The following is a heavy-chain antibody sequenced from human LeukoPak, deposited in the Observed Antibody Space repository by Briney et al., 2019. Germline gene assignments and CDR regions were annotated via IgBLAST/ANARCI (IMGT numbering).Heavy chain of an antibody. CDR1: GGSFSGYY. V-gene: IGHV4-34*01. Sequence: SETLSLTCAVYGGSFSGYYWSWIRQPPGKGLEWIGEINHSGSTNYNSSLKSRVTISVDTSKNQFSLKLSSVTAADTAVYYCARHSYMIVVVSTFDYWGQGTLVTVSS. CDR2: INHSGST. J-gene: IGHJ4*02. D-gene: IGHD3-22*01. CDR3: ARHSYMIVVVSTFDY.